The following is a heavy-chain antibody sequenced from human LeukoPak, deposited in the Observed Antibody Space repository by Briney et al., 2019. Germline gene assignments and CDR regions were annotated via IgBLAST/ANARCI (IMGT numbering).Heavy chain of an antibody. J-gene: IGHJ4*02. CDR1: GFTFSSYA. Sequence: GGSLRLSCAASGFTFSSYAMHWVRQAPGKGLEYVSAISSNGGSTYYANSVKGRFTISRDNSKNTLYLQMNSLRAEDTAVYFCAKRGVVIRVILVGFHKEAYYFDSWGQGALVTVSS. V-gene: IGHV3-64*01. D-gene: IGHD3-22*01. CDR2: ISSNGGST. CDR3: AKRGVVIRVILVGFHKEAYYFDS.